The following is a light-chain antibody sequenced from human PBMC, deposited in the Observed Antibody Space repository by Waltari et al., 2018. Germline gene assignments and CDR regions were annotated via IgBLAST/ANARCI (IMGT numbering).Light chain of an antibody. J-gene: IGLJ2*01. CDR1: SGDVGGYNY. Sequence: QSALTQPRPVSGSPGQSVTISCTGTSGDVGGYNYVSCDQQHPGKDPKLMIYDVIGRPVGVPDRCSGSKSGNTPSLTISGLQADDEADYYCSSYVGSQTVVFGGGTKLTVL. CDR2: DVI. V-gene: IGLV2-11*01. CDR3: SSYVGSQTVV.